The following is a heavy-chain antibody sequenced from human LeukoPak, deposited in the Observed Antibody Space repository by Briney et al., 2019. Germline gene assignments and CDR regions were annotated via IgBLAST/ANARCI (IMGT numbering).Heavy chain of an antibody. Sequence: PGRSLRLSCAASGFTFSSYGMHWVRQAPGKGLEWVAVISYDGSNKYYGDSVKGRFTISRDNSKTTLYLQMNSLRAEDTAVYYCAKPSKVVVPAALDYWGQATLVTVSS. V-gene: IGHV3-30*18. CDR1: GFTFSSYG. CDR2: ISYDGSNK. CDR3: AKPSKVVVPAALDY. J-gene: IGHJ4*02. D-gene: IGHD2-2*01.